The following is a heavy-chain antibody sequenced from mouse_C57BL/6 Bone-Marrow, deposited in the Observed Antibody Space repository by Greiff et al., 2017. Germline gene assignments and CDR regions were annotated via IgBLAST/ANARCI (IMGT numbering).Heavy chain of an antibody. D-gene: IGHD1-1*01. J-gene: IGHJ2*01. V-gene: IGHV1-64*01. CDR2: IHPNSGST. CDR3: ARSDYYGSNFHYFHS. Sequence: VQLQQPGAELVKPGASVKLSCKASGYTFTSYWMHWVKQRPGQGLEWIGMIHPNSGSTNYNEKFKSKATLTVDKSSSTAYMQLSSLTSEYSAVYYCARSDYYGSNFHYFHSRRYATTLTF. CDR1: GYTFTSYW.